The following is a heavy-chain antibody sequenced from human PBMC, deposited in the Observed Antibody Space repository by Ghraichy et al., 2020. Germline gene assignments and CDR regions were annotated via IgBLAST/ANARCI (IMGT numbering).Heavy chain of an antibody. Sequence: GGSLRLSCAASGFTFSSYEMNWVRQAPGKGLEWVSYISSSGSTIYYADSVKGRFTISRDNAKNSLYLQMNSLRAEDTAVYYCARDHGYSYGYYYYYYMDVWGKGTTVTVSS. CDR3: ARDHGYSYGYYYYYYMDV. V-gene: IGHV3-48*03. D-gene: IGHD5-18*01. CDR1: GFTFSSYE. CDR2: ISSSGSTI. J-gene: IGHJ6*03.